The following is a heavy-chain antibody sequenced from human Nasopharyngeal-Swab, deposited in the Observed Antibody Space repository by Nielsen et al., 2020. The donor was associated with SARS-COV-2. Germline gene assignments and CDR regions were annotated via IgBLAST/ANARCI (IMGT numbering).Heavy chain of an antibody. J-gene: IGHJ4*02. CDR2: INFDGSAR. Sequence: GESLKISCAASGSASSGNWMHWVRQVPGKQPVWLSSINFDGSARGYADSVKGRFTISRDNAKNTLYLQMNSLRAEDTAVYYCVRGGLGTGLENWGQGTLVTVSS. V-gene: IGHV3-74*01. CDR1: GSASSGNW. D-gene: IGHD1-14*01. CDR3: VRGGLGTGLEN.